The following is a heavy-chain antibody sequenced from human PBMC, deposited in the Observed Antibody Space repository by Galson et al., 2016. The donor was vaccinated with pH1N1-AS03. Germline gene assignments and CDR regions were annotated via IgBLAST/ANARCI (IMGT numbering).Heavy chain of an antibody. CDR3: ARYGPPQGISVAGSFDF. Sequence: SLRLSCAASGFPFSGYSMNWVRQAPGKGLEWVSFISTTSSSIYYADSVKGRFTISRDNAKNSLFLQMNSLRDEDTAVYYYARYGPPQGISVAGSFDFWGQGTLVTVSS. V-gene: IGHV3-21*01. CDR2: ISTTSSSI. J-gene: IGHJ4*02. D-gene: IGHD6-19*01. CDR1: GFPFSGYS.